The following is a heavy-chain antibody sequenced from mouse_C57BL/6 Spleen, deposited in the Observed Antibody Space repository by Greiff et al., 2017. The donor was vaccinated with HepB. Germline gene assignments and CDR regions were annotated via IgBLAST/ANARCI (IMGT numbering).Heavy chain of an antibody. CDR3: ARHYGSSYEAWFAY. D-gene: IGHD1-1*01. J-gene: IGHJ3*01. CDR1: GYAFSSYW. CDR2: IYPGDGDT. Sequence: VQLVESGAELVKPGASVKISCKASGYAFSSYWMNWVKQRPGKGLEWIGQIYPGDGDTNYNGKFKGKATLTADKSSSTAYMQLSSLTSEDSAVYFCARHYGSSYEAWFAYWGQGTLVTVSA. V-gene: IGHV1-80*01.